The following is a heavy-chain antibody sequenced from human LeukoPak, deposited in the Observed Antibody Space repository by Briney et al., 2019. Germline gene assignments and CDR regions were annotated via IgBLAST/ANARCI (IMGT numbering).Heavy chain of an antibody. CDR1: GRSFTSYW. CDR2: IYPGDSDT. CDR3: ARSRVVAATGENYYYYMDV. Sequence: GESLKISCKGSGRSFTSYWIGWVRQMPGKGLEWMGIIYPGDSDTRYSPSFQGQVTISADKSISTAYLQWSSLKASDTAMYYCARSRVVAATGENYYYYMDVWGKGTTVTVSS. V-gene: IGHV5-51*01. J-gene: IGHJ6*03. D-gene: IGHD2-15*01.